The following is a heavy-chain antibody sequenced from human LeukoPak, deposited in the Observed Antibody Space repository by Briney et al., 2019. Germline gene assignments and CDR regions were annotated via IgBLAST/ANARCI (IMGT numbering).Heavy chain of an antibody. CDR2: INVDGSEK. CDR3: ARGHYGLDV. V-gene: IGHV3-7*01. J-gene: IGHJ6*02. Sequence: GGSLRLSCAASGFTFSNYGMHWVRQAPGKGPEWVAHINVDGSEKDFLDSVRGRFTISRDNSKNSVYLQMNTLRVEDTAVYHCARGHYGLDVWGQGTTVTVSS. CDR1: GFTFSNYG.